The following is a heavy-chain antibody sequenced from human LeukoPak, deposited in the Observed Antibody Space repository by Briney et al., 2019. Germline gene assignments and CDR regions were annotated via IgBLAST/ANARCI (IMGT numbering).Heavy chain of an antibody. J-gene: IGHJ3*02. CDR2: ISYDGSNK. V-gene: IGHV3-30-3*02. Sequence: GGSLRLSCAASGFTFSSYAMHWVRQAPGKGLEWVAVISYDGSNKYYADSVKGRFTISRDNSKNTLYLQMNSLRAEDTAVYYCAKRRIVVVIPSDAFDIWGQGTMVTVSS. CDR1: GFTFSSYA. CDR3: AKRRIVVVIPSDAFDI. D-gene: IGHD3-22*01.